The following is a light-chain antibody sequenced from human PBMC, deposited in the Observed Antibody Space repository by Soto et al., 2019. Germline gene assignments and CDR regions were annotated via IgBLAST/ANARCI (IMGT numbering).Light chain of an antibody. CDR1: QSVSRS. V-gene: IGKV1-5*01. Sequence: GARVTIACRASQSVSRSLAWYQQKPGKAPKLLISDVSDLKSGVPSRFSGSGSGTEFTLTISSLQPDDFATYYCQQYKSYKTFGQGTKVDIK. J-gene: IGKJ1*01. CDR3: QQYKSYKT. CDR2: DVS.